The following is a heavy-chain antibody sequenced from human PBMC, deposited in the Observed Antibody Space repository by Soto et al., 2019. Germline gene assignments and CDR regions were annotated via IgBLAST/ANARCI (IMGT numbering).Heavy chain of an antibody. Sequence: EVQLVESGGGLVQPGGSLRLSCAASGFTFSSYSMNWVRQAPGKGLEWVSYISSSSSTIYYADSVKGRFTISRDNAKNSLYLQMNSLRAEDTAVYYCARSSLWGYSSGWYAVYWGQGTLVTVSS. CDR3: ARSSLWGYSSGWYAVY. CDR2: ISSSSSTI. V-gene: IGHV3-48*01. D-gene: IGHD6-19*01. CDR1: GFTFSSYS. J-gene: IGHJ4*02.